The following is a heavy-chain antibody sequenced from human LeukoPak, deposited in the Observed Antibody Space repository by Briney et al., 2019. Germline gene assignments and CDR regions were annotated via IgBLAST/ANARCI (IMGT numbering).Heavy chain of an antibody. D-gene: IGHD3-22*01. CDR1: GGSFSGYY. CDR2: MNPSGRT. Sequence: SETLSLTCAVYGGSFSGYYWTWIRQTPEKGLEWIGEMNPSGRTSYNPSLKSRVTISVDTSKNQFSLKLSSVTAADTAVYYCARGRQDVTMIVVVMTAVSYYLDVWGKGTTVTVS. J-gene: IGHJ6*03. CDR3: ARGRQDVTMIVVVMTAVSYYLDV. V-gene: IGHV4-34*01.